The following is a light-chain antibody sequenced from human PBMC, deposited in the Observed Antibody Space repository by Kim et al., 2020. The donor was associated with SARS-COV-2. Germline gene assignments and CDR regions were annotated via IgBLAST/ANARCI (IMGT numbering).Light chain of an antibody. CDR3: NSYATTSTWV. CDR1: SSDVGAYNY. J-gene: IGLJ3*02. V-gene: IGLV2-14*04. CDR2: DVN. Sequence: GQSTTISCTGTSSDVGAYNYVSWYRQHPGKAPKLIIYDVNIRPSGVSNRFSGSKSGNTASLTISGLQAEDEADYYCNSYATTSTWVFGGGTQLTVL.